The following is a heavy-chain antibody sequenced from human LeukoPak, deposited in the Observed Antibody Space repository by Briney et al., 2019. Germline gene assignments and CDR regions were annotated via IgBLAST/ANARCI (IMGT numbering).Heavy chain of an antibody. CDR3: ARRNHYFYYMDV. V-gene: IGHV4-4*09. CDR1: GGSISSYY. J-gene: IGHJ6*03. Sequence: SETLSLTCTVSGGSISSYYWSWIRQSPVKGLEWIGYIFPSGSAFYNPSLESRAAISLDTSENQFSMRLNSVTAADTAVYYCARRNHYFYYMDVWGKGTTVTVSS. CDR2: IFPSGSA.